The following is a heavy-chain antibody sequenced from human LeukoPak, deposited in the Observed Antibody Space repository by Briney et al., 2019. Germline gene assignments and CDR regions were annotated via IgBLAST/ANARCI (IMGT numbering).Heavy chain of an antibody. J-gene: IGHJ6*03. D-gene: IGHD1-1*01. CDR2: IFYSGST. CDR1: GGSISTSNYY. CDR3: ARVLYNYGGWDYYYYYMDV. Sequence: SETLSLTCTVSGGSISTSNYYWGWIRQPPGKGLEWIGNIFYSGSTYYSPSLKSRVTISVDTSKNQFSLKLSSVTAADTAVYYCARVLYNYGGWDYYYYYMDVWGKGTTVTVSS. V-gene: IGHV4-39*07.